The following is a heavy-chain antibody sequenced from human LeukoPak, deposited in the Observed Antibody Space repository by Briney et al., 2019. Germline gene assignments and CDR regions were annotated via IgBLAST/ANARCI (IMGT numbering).Heavy chain of an antibody. CDR1: GLTVSTNY. CDR2: IYTGGST. J-gene: IGHJ4*02. D-gene: IGHD2-2*02. V-gene: IGHV3-66*01. Sequence: GSLRLSCAASGLTVSTNYMSWVRQAPGKGLEWVSVIYTGGSTYYGDSVKGRFTISRDNSKNTLYLQMNSLRAEDTAVYYCGRGFSIVPAGIPDYWGLGTLVTVSS. CDR3: GRGFSIVPAGIPDY.